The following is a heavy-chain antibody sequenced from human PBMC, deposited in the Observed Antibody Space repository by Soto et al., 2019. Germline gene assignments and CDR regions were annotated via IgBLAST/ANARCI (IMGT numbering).Heavy chain of an antibody. CDR3: ARHDEDDRKTDDAFDI. CDR1: GYSFTSYW. V-gene: IGHV5-51*01. D-gene: IGHD3-9*01. Sequence: PGESLKISCKGSGYSFTSYWIGWVRQMPGKGLEWMGIIYPGDSDTRYSPSFQGQVTISADKSISTAYLQWSSLKASGTAMYYCARHDEDDRKTDDAFDIWGQGTMVTVSS. J-gene: IGHJ3*02. CDR2: IYPGDSDT.